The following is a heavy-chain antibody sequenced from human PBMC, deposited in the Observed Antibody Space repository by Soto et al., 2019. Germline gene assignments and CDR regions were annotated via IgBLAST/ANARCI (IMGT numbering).Heavy chain of an antibody. D-gene: IGHD2-15*01. V-gene: IGHV4-38-2*01. Sequence: SATLSLTCAVSGYSISSGYYWGWIRQPPGEGLEWIGSIYHSGSTYYNPSLKSRVTISVDTSKNQFSLKLSSVTAADTAVYYCARGCSGGSCYSRAFDIWGQGTMVTVSS. J-gene: IGHJ3*02. CDR1: GYSISSGYY. CDR3: ARGCSGGSCYSRAFDI. CDR2: IYHSGST.